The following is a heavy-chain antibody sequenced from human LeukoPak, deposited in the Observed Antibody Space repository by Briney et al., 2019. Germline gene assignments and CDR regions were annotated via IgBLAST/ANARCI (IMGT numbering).Heavy chain of an antibody. V-gene: IGHV4-59*08. CDR3: ARLGRTSYWYFDL. CDR2: IYYSGST. Sequence: PSETLSPTFTVSGGSISSYYRSLIRQPPGKRLEGIGYIYYSGSTNYNPSLKSRVTISVDTSKNQFSLKLSSVTAADTAVYYCARLGRTSYWYFDLWGRGTLVTVSS. D-gene: IGHD2-2*01. J-gene: IGHJ2*01. CDR1: GGSISSYY.